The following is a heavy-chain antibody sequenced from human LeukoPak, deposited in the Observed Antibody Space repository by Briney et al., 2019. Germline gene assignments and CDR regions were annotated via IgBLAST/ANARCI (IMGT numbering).Heavy chain of an antibody. Sequence: SETLSFTCTVSGGSISSYYWSWIRQPPGKGLEWIGYIYYSGSTNYNPSLKSRVTISVDTSKNQFSLKLSSVAAADTAVYYCARGGFTFDYWGQGTLVTVSS. CDR1: GGSISSYY. CDR3: ARGGFTFDY. J-gene: IGHJ4*02. V-gene: IGHV4-59*01. CDR2: IYYSGST. D-gene: IGHD5-12*01.